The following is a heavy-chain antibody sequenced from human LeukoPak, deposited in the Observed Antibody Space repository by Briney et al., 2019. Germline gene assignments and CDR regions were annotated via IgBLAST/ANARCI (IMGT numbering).Heavy chain of an antibody. V-gene: IGHV4-34*01. CDR3: ARLRAVASAFDP. Sequence: SETLSLTCAVYGGSFSGYYWSWIRQPPGKGLEWIGEINHSGSTNYNPSLKSRVTISVDTSKNQFSLKLSSVTAADTAVYYCARLRAVASAFDPWGQGTLVTVST. CDR1: GGSFSGYY. CDR2: INHSGST. D-gene: IGHD6-19*01. J-gene: IGHJ5*02.